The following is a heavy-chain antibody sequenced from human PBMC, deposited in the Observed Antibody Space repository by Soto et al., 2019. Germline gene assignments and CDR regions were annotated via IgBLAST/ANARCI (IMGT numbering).Heavy chain of an antibody. Sequence: ASETLSLTCTVSGGSVTNSSYYWGWIRQSPGKGLEWIGSVYYRGRSYSKSSVKSRVTLSVDTSKNRLSLSLNSVTASDTAVYFCVSQRTTVPTQAYFDYWGPGDLVTVSS. CDR2: VYYRGRS. V-gene: IGHV4-39*01. CDR3: VSQRTTVPTQAYFDY. D-gene: IGHD4-17*01. J-gene: IGHJ4*02. CDR1: GGSVTNSSYY.